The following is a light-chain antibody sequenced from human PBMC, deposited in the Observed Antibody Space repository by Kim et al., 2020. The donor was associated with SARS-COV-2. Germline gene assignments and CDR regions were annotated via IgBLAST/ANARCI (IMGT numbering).Light chain of an antibody. CDR2: GAS. V-gene: IGKV3-20*01. CDR1: QSLDGSD. CDR3: QQFGAT. Sequence: LSLYPGERATHSCRASQSLDGSDLAWYQQVPGQAPRLLLHGASSRATGIPDRFSGRGAGTDFTLTISRLEPEDFGIYYCQQFGATFGGGTKVDIK. J-gene: IGKJ4*01.